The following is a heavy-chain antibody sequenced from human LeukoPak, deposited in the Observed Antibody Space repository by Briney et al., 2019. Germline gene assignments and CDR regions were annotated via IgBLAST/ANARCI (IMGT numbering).Heavy chain of an antibody. V-gene: IGHV4-34*01. CDR2: INHSGST. CDR1: GGSFSGYY. Sequence: PSETLSLTCAVYGGSFSGYYWSWIRQPPGKGLEWIGEINHSGSTNYNPPLKSRVTISVDTSKNQFSLKLSSVTAADTAVYYCARRMVVPAATQFDYWGQGTLVTVSS. D-gene: IGHD2-2*01. J-gene: IGHJ4*02. CDR3: ARRMVVPAATQFDY.